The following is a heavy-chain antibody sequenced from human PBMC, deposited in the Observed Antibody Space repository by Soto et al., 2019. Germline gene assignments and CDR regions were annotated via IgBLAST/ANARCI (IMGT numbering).Heavy chain of an antibody. CDR2: VGGNSDYT. Sequence: EVRLLESGGDLIQPGGSLRLSCAASGFTFSRSAMSWVRQAPDKGLEWVSSVGGNSDYTFYADSVKGRFTISKDRSKNTLYLQMNSVRADDTAVDYCAKARGSSPRGGYYYRDVWGKGTTVTVS. D-gene: IGHD6-6*01. J-gene: IGHJ6*03. V-gene: IGHV3-23*01. CDR1: GFTFSRSA. CDR3: AKARGSSPRGGYYYRDV.